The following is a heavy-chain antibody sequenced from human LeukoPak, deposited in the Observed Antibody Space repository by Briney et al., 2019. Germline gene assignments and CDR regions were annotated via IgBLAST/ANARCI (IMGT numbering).Heavy chain of an antibody. CDR2: ISYSGTGT. CDR1: GFTFSSYG. Sequence: GGSLRLSCAASGFTFSSYGVGWVRLAPGKGLEWVSGISYSGTGTYYADSVKGRFTISRDNSKNTLSLQMNSLRAEDTAIYYCAKAVYFDWLLNSWGQGTLVTVSS. V-gene: IGHV3-23*01. D-gene: IGHD3-9*01. J-gene: IGHJ4*02. CDR3: AKAVYFDWLLNS.